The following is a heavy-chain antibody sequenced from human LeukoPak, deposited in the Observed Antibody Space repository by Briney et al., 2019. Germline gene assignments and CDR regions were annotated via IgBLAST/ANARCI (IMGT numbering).Heavy chain of an antibody. Sequence: DXXXVRQAPGKGXEWVSAIRGSGGSTYYADSVKGRFTISRDNAKNTVYRQMKRLRDEDTAVYYCAKSTTQWEPSPLVAFDIWGQGTMVTVSS. V-gene: IGHV3-23*01. D-gene: IGHD1-26*01. CDR1: D. CDR2: IRGSGGST. J-gene: IGHJ3*02. CDR3: AKSTTQWEPSPLVAFDI.